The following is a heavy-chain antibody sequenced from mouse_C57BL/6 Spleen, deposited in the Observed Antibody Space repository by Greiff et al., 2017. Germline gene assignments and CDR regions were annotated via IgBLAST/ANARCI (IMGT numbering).Heavy chain of an antibody. J-gene: IGHJ1*03. V-gene: IGHV1-64*01. CDR3: ARSPVYYGSSYGYFEV. Sequence: QVQLQQPGAELVKPGASVKLSCTASGYTFTSYWMHWVKQRPGQGLEWIGMIHPNSGSTNYNEKFKSKATLTVDKSSSTAYMQLSSLTSEDSAVYYCARSPVYYGSSYGYFEVWGTGTTVTVSS. CDR1: GYTFTSYW. CDR2: IHPNSGST. D-gene: IGHD1-1*01.